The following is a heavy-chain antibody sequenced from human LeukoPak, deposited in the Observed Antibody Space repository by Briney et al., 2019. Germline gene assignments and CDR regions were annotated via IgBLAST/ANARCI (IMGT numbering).Heavy chain of an antibody. D-gene: IGHD3-22*01. Sequence: GGSLRLSCAVSGITLSNYGMSWVRQAPGKGLEWVAGISGSGGGTYYAGSVKGRFTISRDNPKNTLYLQMNSLRAEDTAVYFCAKRGVVIRVILVGFHKEAYYFDSWGQGALVTVSS. CDR2: ISGSGGGT. CDR3: AKRGVVIRVILVGFHKEAYYFDS. CDR1: GITLSNYG. V-gene: IGHV3-23*01. J-gene: IGHJ4*02.